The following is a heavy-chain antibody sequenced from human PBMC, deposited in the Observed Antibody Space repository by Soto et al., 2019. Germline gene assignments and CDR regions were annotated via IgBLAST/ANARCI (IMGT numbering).Heavy chain of an antibody. CDR1: GGTFSSYA. Sequence: SVKVSCKASGGTFSSYAISWVRRAPGQGREWMGWIIPIFGTANYAQKFQGRVTITADKATSTAYMKLSSLRSEDTAVYYCARVGMYCRSSRDCYCYGMVVWGHGNTVPV. CDR2: IIPIFGTA. J-gene: IGHJ6*01. CDR3: ARVGMYCRSSRDCYCYGMVV. V-gene: IGHV1-69*06. D-gene: IGHD6-6*01.